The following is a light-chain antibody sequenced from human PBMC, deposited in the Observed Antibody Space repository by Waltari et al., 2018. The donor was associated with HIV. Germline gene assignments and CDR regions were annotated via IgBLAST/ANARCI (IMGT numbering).Light chain of an antibody. CDR2: GAS. CDR1: QDLRGS. J-gene: IGKJ4*01. CDR3: QQAVSFPLA. V-gene: IGKV1D-12*01. Sequence: IQVTQSPSFVSASVVDTVVITCRASQDLRGSLAWFRQDTGEAPKLLIYGASTLQSGVPSRFRGSGSGRLFTLTISSLQPEDFATYYCQQAVSFPLAFGGGTKVEI.